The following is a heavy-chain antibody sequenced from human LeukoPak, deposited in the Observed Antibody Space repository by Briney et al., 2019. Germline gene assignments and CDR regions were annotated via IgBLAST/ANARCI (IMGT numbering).Heavy chain of an antibody. CDR2: ISSTGGTA. V-gene: IGHV3-23*01. CDR1: GFTFSSFG. J-gene: IGHJ4*02. Sequence: GGSLRLSCAASGFTFSSFGMSWVRQAPGKGLEWVSAISSTGGTAYYADSVKGRFTISRDNSKNTLYLQMNSLRAEDTAVYYCAKRGAEVGTTVAPGDYWGQGTLLTVSS. CDR3: AKRGAEVGTTVAPGDY. D-gene: IGHD1-26*01.